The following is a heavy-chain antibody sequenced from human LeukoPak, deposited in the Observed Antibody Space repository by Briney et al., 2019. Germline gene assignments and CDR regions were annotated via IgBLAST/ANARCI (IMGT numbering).Heavy chain of an antibody. J-gene: IGHJ2*01. CDR3: ATGAVLYATQEYWYFDI. CDR2: FHPEDGKT. CDR1: GYSLIELA. D-gene: IGHD2/OR15-2a*01. V-gene: IGHV1-24*01. Sequence: GASVRVSCTVSGYSLIELAIHWVRQAPGKGLEWVGGFHPEDGKTIYGQEFQGRVTVTEDTATETSYMELNSLRSEDTAMYYCATGAVLYATQEYWYFDIWGRGALVTVS.